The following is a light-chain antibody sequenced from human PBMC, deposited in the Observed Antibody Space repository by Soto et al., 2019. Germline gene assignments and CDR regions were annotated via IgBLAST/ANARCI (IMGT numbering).Light chain of an antibody. CDR3: QQHNNWPPWT. V-gene: IGKV3-15*01. J-gene: IGKJ1*01. CDR2: GAS. CDR1: QSVSTN. Sequence: EPVMTQSPATLSVSPGVRATLSSRASQSVSTNLAWYQHKPGQAPRLLIYGASTRAIGIPTRFTGSGSGTEFTLTISSLQSEDFAIYYCQQHNNWPPWTLGQGTKVEI.